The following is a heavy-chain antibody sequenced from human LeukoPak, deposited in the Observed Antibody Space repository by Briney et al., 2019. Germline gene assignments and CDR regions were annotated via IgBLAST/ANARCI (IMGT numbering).Heavy chain of an antibody. Sequence: GGSLRLSCAASGFTFSSYAMSWVRQAPGKGKEWVSLISGSGGITYYADSVKGRFTISRDNSKNTLYLQMDSLRAEDTAVYYCAKDSAAVGGPTTDWGQGTLVTVSS. J-gene: IGHJ4*02. D-gene: IGHD6-13*01. CDR2: ISGSGGIT. CDR3: AKDSAAVGGPTTD. CDR1: GFTFSSYA. V-gene: IGHV3-23*01.